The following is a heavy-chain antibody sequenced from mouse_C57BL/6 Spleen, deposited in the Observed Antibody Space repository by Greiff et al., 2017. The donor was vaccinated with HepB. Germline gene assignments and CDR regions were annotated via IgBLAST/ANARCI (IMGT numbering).Heavy chain of an antibody. V-gene: IGHV1-69*01. D-gene: IGHD2-4*01. CDR3: ARYDYEDWFAY. J-gene: IGHJ3*01. CDR2: IDPSDSYT. Sequence: QVQLKQPGAELVMPGASVKLSCKASGYTFTSYWMHWVKQRPGQGLEWIGEIDPSDSYTNYNQKFKGKSTLTVDKSSSTAYMQLSSLTSEDSAVYYCARYDYEDWFAYWGQGTLVTVSA. CDR1: GYTFTSYW.